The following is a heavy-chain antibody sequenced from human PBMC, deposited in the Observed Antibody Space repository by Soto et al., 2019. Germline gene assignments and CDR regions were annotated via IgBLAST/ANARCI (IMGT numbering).Heavy chain of an antibody. Sequence: SETLSLTCTVSGGSISSYYWSWIRQPPGKGLEWIGYIYYSGSTNYNPSLKSRVTISVDTSKNQFSLKLSSVTAADTAVYYCARLGGHGMDVWGKGTTVTVSS. CDR2: IYYSGST. J-gene: IGHJ6*04. CDR1: GGSISSYY. D-gene: IGHD3-16*01. CDR3: ARLGGHGMDV. V-gene: IGHV4-59*08.